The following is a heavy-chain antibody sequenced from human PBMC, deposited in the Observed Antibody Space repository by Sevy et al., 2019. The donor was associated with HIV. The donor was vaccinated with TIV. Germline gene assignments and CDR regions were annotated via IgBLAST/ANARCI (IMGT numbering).Heavy chain of an antibody. D-gene: IGHD2-21*02. J-gene: IGHJ4*02. Sequence: GGSLRLSYAASGFTFDDYAMHWVRQAPGKGLEWVSGISWNSGSIGYADSVKGRFTISRDNAKNSLYLQMNSLRAEDTALYYCAKDRYGGNSGGFDYWGQGTLVTVSS. CDR3: AKDRYGGNSGGFDY. CDR2: ISWNSGSI. V-gene: IGHV3-9*01. CDR1: GFTFDDYA.